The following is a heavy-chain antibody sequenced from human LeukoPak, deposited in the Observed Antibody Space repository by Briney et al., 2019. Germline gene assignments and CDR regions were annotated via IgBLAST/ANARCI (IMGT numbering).Heavy chain of an antibody. J-gene: IGHJ6*02. CDR2: IYPGDSDT. CDR3: ARQRDSDCSSTSCYGYYYGMDV. Sequence: GESLKISCKGSGYSFTSYWIGWVRQMPGKGLEWMGIIYPGDSDTRYSPSFQGQVTISADKSISTAYLQWSSLKASDTAMYYCARQRDSDCSSTSCYGYYYGMDVWGQGTTVTVSS. V-gene: IGHV5-51*01. D-gene: IGHD2-2*01. CDR1: GYSFTSYW.